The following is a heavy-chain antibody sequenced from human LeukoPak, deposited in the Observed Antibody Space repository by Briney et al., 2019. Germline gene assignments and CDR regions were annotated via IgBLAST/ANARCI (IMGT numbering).Heavy chain of an antibody. J-gene: IGHJ4*02. D-gene: IGHD3-22*01. CDR3: ARGPRFAIRMIVVVTKGHFDY. Sequence: GGSLRLSCAASGFTFSSYGMHWVRQAPGKGLEWVAFIRYDGSNKYYADSVKGRFTISRDNSKNTLFLQMNSLRAEDTAVYYCARGPRFAIRMIVVVTKGHFDYWGQGTLVTVSS. CDR2: IRYDGSNK. V-gene: IGHV3-30*02. CDR1: GFTFSSYG.